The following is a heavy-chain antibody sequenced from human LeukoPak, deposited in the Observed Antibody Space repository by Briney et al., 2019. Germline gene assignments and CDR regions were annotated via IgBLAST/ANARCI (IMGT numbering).Heavy chain of an antibody. V-gene: IGHV3-21*01. CDR1: GFTFSSYS. D-gene: IGHD6-13*01. CDR2: ISSSSSYI. CDR3: ARDRHGVFVHSDY. Sequence: GGSLRLSCAASGFTFSSYSMNWVRQAPGKGLEWVSSISSSSSYIYYADSVKGRFTISRDNAKNSLYLQMNSLRAEDTAVYYCARDRHGVFVHSDYWGQGTLVTVSS. J-gene: IGHJ4*02.